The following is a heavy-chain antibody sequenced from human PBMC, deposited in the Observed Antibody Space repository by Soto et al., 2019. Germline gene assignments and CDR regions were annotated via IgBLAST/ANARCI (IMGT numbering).Heavy chain of an antibody. Sequence: SGPTLVNPTQTLTLTCTFSGFSLSTSGVGVGWIRQPPGKALEWLALIYWNDGKRYSPSLKSRLTITKDTSKNQVVLTMTNMDPVDTATYYCAHSSDGYSYGSRYYYGMDVWGQGTTVTVSS. D-gene: IGHD5-18*01. CDR1: GFSLSTSGVG. CDR2: IYWNDGK. CDR3: AHSSDGYSYGSRYYYGMDV. J-gene: IGHJ6*02. V-gene: IGHV2-5*01.